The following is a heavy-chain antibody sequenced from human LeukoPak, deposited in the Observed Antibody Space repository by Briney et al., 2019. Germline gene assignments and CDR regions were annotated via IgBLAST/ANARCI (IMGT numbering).Heavy chain of an antibody. CDR2: IWYDGSNK. V-gene: IGHV3-33*01. CDR1: GFTFSSYG. J-gene: IGHJ4*02. Sequence: GGSLRLSCAASGFTFSSYGMHWVRQAPGKGLEWVAVIWYDGSNKYYADSVKGRFTISRDNSKNTLYLQMNSLRAEDTAVYYCARDFNGSYQFDYWGQGTLVTVSS. D-gene: IGHD1-26*01. CDR3: ARDFNGSYQFDY.